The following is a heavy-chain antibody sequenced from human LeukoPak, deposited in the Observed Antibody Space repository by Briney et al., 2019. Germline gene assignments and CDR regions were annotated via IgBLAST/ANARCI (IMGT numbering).Heavy chain of an antibody. J-gene: IGHJ6*02. CDR2: INSNSGGT. Sequence: ASVTVSCKASGYTFTGYYMHWVRQAPGQGLEWMGWINSNSGGTNYAQKFQGRVTMTRDTSISTAYMELSRLRSDDTAVYYCGLIPGIAAAGYYYYGMDVWGQGTTVTVSS. CDR1: GYTFTGYY. V-gene: IGHV1-2*02. CDR3: GLIPGIAAAGYYYYGMDV. D-gene: IGHD6-13*01.